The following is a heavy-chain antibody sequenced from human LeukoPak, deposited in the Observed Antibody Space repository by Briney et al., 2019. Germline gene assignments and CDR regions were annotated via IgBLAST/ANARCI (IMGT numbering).Heavy chain of an antibody. V-gene: IGHV3-13*01. Sequence: GGSLRLSCAASGFTFSSYDMHWVRQATGKGLEWVSAIGTAGDTYYPGSVKGRFTISRDNAKNSLYLQMNSLRAEDTAVYYCARHGKGGWHMSGSDDYWGQGTLVTVSS. CDR3: ARHGKGGWHMSGSDDY. D-gene: IGHD6-19*01. J-gene: IGHJ4*02. CDR2: IGTAGDT. CDR1: GFTFSSYD.